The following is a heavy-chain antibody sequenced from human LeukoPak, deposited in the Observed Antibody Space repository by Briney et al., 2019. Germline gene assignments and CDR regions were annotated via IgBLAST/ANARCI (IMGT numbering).Heavy chain of an antibody. J-gene: IGHJ4*02. Sequence: PSETLSLACTASGGSIGTYSWTWIRQPPGKGLEWIGYIYYDGSTNSNPSLKSRVTISVATSRNQFSLKLSSVTAADTAVYYCARGDYAYFFDYWGQGTLVTVSS. CDR3: ARGDYAYFFDY. D-gene: IGHD4-17*01. CDR2: IYYDGST. V-gene: IGHV4-59*01. CDR1: GGSIGTYS.